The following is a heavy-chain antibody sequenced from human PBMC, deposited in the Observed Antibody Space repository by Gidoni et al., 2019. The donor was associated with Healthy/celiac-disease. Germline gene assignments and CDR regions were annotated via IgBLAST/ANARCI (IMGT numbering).Heavy chain of an antibody. Sequence: EVQLLESGGGLVQPGGSLSLSCAASGFPFSSYAMGWVRQAPGKGLEWVSAIRGSGGSTYYADSVKGRFTISRDNSKNTLYLQMNSLRAEDTAVYYCAKEYCSSTSCRIYYFDYWGQGTMVTVSS. V-gene: IGHV3-23*01. J-gene: IGHJ4*02. D-gene: IGHD2-2*01. CDR3: AKEYCSSTSCRIYYFDY. CDR2: IRGSGGST. CDR1: GFPFSSYA.